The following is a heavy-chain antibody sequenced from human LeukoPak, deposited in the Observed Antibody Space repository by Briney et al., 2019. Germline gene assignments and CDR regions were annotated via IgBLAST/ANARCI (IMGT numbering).Heavy chain of an antibody. J-gene: IGHJ4*02. Sequence: GGSLRLSCAASGFTFDDYAMHWVRQAPGKGLEGVSGISWNSGNIGYADSVKGRFTISRDNAKNSLYLQMNSLRAEDTAVYYCVLTPTLDLQQLVEFDYWGQGTLVTVSS. CDR2: ISWNSGNI. CDR3: VLTPTLDLQQLVEFDY. D-gene: IGHD6-13*01. CDR1: GFTFDDYA. V-gene: IGHV3-9*01.